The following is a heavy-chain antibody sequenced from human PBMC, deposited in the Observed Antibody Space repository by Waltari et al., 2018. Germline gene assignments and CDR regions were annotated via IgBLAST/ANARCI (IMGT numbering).Heavy chain of an antibody. Sequence: QVQLVQSGAEVKKPGSSVKVSCKASGGTFSSYAISWVRQAPGQGLEWMGGIIPIFGTANYAQKCQGRVTITADESTSTAYMELSSVTAADTAVYYCARQRGAMATIHDAFDIWGQGTMVTVSS. CDR3: ARQRGAMATIHDAFDI. CDR2: IIPIFGTA. D-gene: IGHD5-12*01. CDR1: GGTFSSYA. V-gene: IGHV1-69*13. J-gene: IGHJ3*02.